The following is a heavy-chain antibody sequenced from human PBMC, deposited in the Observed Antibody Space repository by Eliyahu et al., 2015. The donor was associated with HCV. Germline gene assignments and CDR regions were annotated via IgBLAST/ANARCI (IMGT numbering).Heavy chain of an antibody. CDR3: ARDPDYGDHGLDY. CDR1: GFTVSSNY. J-gene: IGHJ4*02. CDR2: IYSGGST. Sequence: EVQLVETGGGLIQPGGSLRLSCAASGFTVSSNYMGWVRQAPGKGLEWVSIIYSGGSTYYADSVKGRFTISRDNSKNTVHLQMNSLRAEDTAVYYCARDPDYGDHGLDYWGQGTLVTVSS. V-gene: IGHV3-53*02. D-gene: IGHD4-17*01.